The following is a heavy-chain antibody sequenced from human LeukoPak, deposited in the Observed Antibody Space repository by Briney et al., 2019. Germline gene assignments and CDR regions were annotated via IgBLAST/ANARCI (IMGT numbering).Heavy chain of an antibody. CDR2: ISSSSSYI. D-gene: IGHD6-13*01. CDR3: ATPNGAAAGRKDAFDI. Sequence: GGSLRLSCAASGFTFSSYSMNWVRQAPGKGLEWVSSISSSSSYIYYADSVKGRFTISRDTAKNSMYLQMNSLRAEDTAVYYCATPNGAAAGRKDAFDIWGQGTMVTVSS. V-gene: IGHV3-21*01. J-gene: IGHJ3*02. CDR1: GFTFSSYS.